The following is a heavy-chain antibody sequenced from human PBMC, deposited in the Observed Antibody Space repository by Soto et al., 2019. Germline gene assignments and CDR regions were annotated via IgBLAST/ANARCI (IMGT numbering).Heavy chain of an antibody. Sequence: QVQLVQSGAAVKKPGSSVKVSCKASGGTFSSYAISWVRQAPGQGLEWMGGIIPIFGTANYAQKFQGRVTITADESTSTAYMELGSLRSEDTAVYYCARGLVVLVPAADTYYYYGMDVWGQGTTVTVSS. D-gene: IGHD2-2*01. CDR2: IIPIFGTA. V-gene: IGHV1-69*12. J-gene: IGHJ6*02. CDR3: ARGLVVLVPAADTYYYYGMDV. CDR1: GGTFSSYA.